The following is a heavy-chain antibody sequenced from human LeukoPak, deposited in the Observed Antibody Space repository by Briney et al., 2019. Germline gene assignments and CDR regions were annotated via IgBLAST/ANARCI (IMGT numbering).Heavy chain of an antibody. V-gene: IGHV4-59*08. CDR2: IYYSGST. Sequence: SETLSLTCTASGVSISSYYFSWIRQPPGKGLEWIGYIYYSGSTNYNPSLKSRVTISVDTSKNQFSLKLSSVTAADTAVYYCAWSSADYYYYGMDVWGQGTTVTVSS. D-gene: IGHD1-26*01. CDR3: AWSSADYYYYGMDV. CDR1: GVSISSYY. J-gene: IGHJ6*02.